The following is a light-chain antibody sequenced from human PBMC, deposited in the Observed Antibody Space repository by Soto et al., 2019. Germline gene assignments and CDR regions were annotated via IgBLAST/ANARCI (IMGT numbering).Light chain of an antibody. Sequence: QSVLTQPASVSGSLGQSISISCTGTSSDIGSYNLVSWYQQYPGKAPKLMILEVSERPSGVSNRFSGFKSGDTASLTISGLQAEDEADYYCCSYAGSGKVVFGGGTKLTVL. CDR1: SSDIGSYNL. V-gene: IGLV2-23*02. J-gene: IGLJ3*02. CDR2: EVS. CDR3: CSYAGSGKVV.